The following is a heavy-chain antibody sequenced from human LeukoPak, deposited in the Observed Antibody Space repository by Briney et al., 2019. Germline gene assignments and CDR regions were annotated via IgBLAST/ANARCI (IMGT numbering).Heavy chain of an antibody. Sequence: GRSLRLSCAASGFTFSRHAMHWVRQAPGKGLEWVAVIWYDGSNKYYADSVKGRSTTSRDNSNNTLYLQMNSLRADDTAVYYCAKVTDSSGYFPSDYWGQGTLVTVSS. CDR1: GFTFSRHA. J-gene: IGHJ4*02. V-gene: IGHV3-33*06. CDR2: IWYDGSNK. CDR3: AKVTDSSGYFPSDY. D-gene: IGHD3-22*01.